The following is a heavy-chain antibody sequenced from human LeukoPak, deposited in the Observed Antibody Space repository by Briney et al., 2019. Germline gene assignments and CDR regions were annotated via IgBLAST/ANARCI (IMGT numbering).Heavy chain of an antibody. V-gene: IGHV3-23*01. J-gene: IGHJ4*02. D-gene: IGHD3-22*01. Sequence: GASLRLSCAASGFTFSSYAMSWVRQAPGKGLEWVSAISGSGGSTYYADSVKGWFTISRDNSKNTLYLQMNSLRAEDTAVYYCAKAGYYHDSSGYWYFDYWGQGTLVTVSS. CDR2: ISGSGGST. CDR1: GFTFSSYA. CDR3: AKAGYYHDSSGYWYFDY.